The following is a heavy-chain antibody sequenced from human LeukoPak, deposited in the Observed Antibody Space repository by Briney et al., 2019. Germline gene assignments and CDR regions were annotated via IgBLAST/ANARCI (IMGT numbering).Heavy chain of an antibody. J-gene: IGHJ1*01. CDR2: IYYSGST. CDR3: GRVWTGNTGSPEYFED. CDR1: GGSISSSSYY. V-gene: IGHV4-39*07. Sequence: PSETLSLTCTVSGGSISSSSYYWGWIRQPPGRGLEWIGSIYYSGSTYYNPSLKSRVTISVDTSKNQFSLKLSSVTAADTAVYFCGRVWTGNTGSPEYFEDWGQGTLVTVSS. D-gene: IGHD3/OR15-3a*01.